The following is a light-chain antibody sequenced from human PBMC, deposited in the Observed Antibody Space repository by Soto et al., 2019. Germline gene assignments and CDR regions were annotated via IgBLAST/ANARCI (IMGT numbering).Light chain of an antibody. V-gene: IGKV1-39*01. CDR1: QSINNY. CDR3: QQSYNSPYT. J-gene: IGKJ2*01. Sequence: DLQMTQSPSSLSASLGDRVTITCRASQSINNYLNWYQQEEGKAPKLLIYAATSLQSGVPSRFSGSGSGTEFTLTISSLQPVDFATYYCQQSYNSPYTFGLGTKLEIK. CDR2: AAT.